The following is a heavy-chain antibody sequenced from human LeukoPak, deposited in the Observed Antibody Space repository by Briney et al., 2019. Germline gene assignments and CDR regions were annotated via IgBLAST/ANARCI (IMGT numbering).Heavy chain of an antibody. CDR1: GFTFSSYA. D-gene: IGHD5-12*01. CDR3: AKDLDIVATVTGN. CDR2: VSGSGGST. J-gene: IGHJ4*02. Sequence: PGGSLTLSCAASGFTFSSYAMSWVRQAPGKGLEWVSGVSGSGGSTYYADSGKGRFTSSRDNSKNTLYLQMNSLRAEDTAVYYCAKDLDIVATVTGNWGQGTLVTVSS. V-gene: IGHV3-23*01.